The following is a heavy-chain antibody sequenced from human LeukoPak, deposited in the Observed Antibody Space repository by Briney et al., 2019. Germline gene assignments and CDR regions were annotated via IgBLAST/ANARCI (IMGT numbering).Heavy chain of an antibody. V-gene: IGHV3-23*01. CDR2: ISGGGTVT. D-gene: IGHD6-19*01. J-gene: IGHJ4*02. Sequence: GGSLRLSCAASGFTFSSYAMSWVRQAPGKGLECVSAISGGGTVTYYTDSVKGRFTISRDNSKNTLYLEMNSLRAEDTAVYYCARRGSSGWYDYWGQGTLVTVSS. CDR1: GFTFSSYA. CDR3: ARRGSSGWYDY.